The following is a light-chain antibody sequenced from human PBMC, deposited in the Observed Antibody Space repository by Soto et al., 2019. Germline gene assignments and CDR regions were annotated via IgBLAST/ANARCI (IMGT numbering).Light chain of an antibody. CDR2: DVS. Sequence: QSVLTQPASVSGSPGQSITISCTGTSSEVGGYNYVSWYQQHPGKSPIFMIYDVSNRPSGVSNRFSGSKSGNTASLTISGLQAEDEADYYCSSYTTSNTRQIVFGTGTKVTVL. V-gene: IGLV2-14*01. CDR3: SSYTTSNTRQIV. J-gene: IGLJ1*01. CDR1: SSEVGGYNY.